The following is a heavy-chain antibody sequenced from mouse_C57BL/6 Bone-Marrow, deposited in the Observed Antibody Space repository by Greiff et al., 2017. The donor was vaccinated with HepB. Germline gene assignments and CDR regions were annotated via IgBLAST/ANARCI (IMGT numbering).Heavy chain of an antibody. CDR2: ISNGGGST. CDR1: GFTFSDYY. Sequence: EVKLEESGGGLVQPGGSLKLSCAASGFTFSDYYMYWVRQTPEKRLEWVAYISNGGGSTYYPDTVKGRFTISRDNAKNTLYLQMSRLKSEDTAMYYCARQYYGSSWYFDVWGTGTTVTVSS. CDR3: ARQYYGSSWYFDV. D-gene: IGHD1-1*01. V-gene: IGHV5-12*01. J-gene: IGHJ1*03.